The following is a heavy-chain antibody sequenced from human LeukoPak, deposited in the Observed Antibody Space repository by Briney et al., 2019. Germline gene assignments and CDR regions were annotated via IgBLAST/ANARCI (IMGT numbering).Heavy chain of an antibody. CDR1: GGSISSYY. D-gene: IGHD4-11*01. CDR3: AKSRVTVTTRSDYFDY. J-gene: IGHJ4*02. V-gene: IGHV4-59*01. Sequence: SETLSLTCTVSGGSISSYYWSWIRQPPGKGLEWIGYIYYSGSTNYNPSLKSRVTISVDTSKNQFSLKLSSVTAADTAVYYCAKSRVTVTTRSDYFDYWGQGTLVTVSS. CDR2: IYYSGST.